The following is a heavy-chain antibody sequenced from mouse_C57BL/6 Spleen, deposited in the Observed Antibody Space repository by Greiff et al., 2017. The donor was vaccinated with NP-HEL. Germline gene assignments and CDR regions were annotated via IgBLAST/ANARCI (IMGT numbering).Heavy chain of an antibody. Sequence: DVQLVESGGGLVKPGGSLKLSCAASGFTFSSYAMSWVRQTPEKRLEWVATISDGGSYTYYPDNVKGRFTISRDNAKNNLYLQMSHLKSEDTAMYYCARYPSRGSSPFDYWGQGTTLTVSS. J-gene: IGHJ2*01. D-gene: IGHD1-1*01. CDR1: GFTFSSYA. CDR2: ISDGGSYT. CDR3: ARYPSRGSSPFDY. V-gene: IGHV5-4*01.